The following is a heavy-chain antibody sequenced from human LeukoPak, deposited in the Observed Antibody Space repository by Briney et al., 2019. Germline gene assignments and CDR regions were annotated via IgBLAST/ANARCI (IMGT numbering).Heavy chain of an antibody. CDR3: ARDPTTVETGWFDP. J-gene: IGHJ5*02. D-gene: IGHD4-23*01. Sequence: ASVKVSCKASGYTFTGYYMHWARQAPGQGLEWMGWINPNSGGTNYAQKFQGRVTMTRDTSISTAYMELSRLRPDDTAVYYCARDPTTVETGWFDPWGQGTLVTVSS. CDR2: INPNSGGT. CDR1: GYTFTGYY. V-gene: IGHV1-2*02.